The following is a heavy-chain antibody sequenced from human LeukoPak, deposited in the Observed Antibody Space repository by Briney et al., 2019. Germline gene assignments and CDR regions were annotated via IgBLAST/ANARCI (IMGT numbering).Heavy chain of an antibody. CDR2: IYAGGNT. V-gene: IGHV3-53*01. J-gene: IGHJ4*02. CDR3: ARDPGDNNY. Sequence: GGSLRLSCAASGFTFSSYEMNWVRQAPGKGLEWVSVIYAGGNTYYADSVKGRFTISRDNSKNTLYLQMNSLRAEDTAVYYCARDPGDNNYWGQGTLVTVSS. CDR1: GFTFSSYE. D-gene: IGHD1-1*01.